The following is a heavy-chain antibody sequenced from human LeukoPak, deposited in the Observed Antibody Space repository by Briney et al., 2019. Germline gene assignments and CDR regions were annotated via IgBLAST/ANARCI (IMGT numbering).Heavy chain of an antibody. Sequence: PGGSLRLSCAASGFTFSSYWMHWVRQAPGKGLVWVSRINSDGSSTSYADSVKGRFTISRDNAKNTLDLQMNSLRAEDTAVYYCARPGYSYGRYFDYWGQGTLVTVSS. D-gene: IGHD5-18*01. CDR3: ARPGYSYGRYFDY. V-gene: IGHV3-74*01. CDR1: GFTFSSYW. J-gene: IGHJ4*02. CDR2: INSDGSST.